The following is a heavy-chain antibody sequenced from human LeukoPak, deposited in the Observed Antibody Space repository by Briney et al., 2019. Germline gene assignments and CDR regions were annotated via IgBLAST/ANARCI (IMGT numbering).Heavy chain of an antibody. CDR1: GFTFDDFA. J-gene: IGHJ4*02. Sequence: GGSLRLSCTVSGFTFDDFAMTWVRQAPGKGLEWVGFIRRKAYGGTPECAASVKGRFTISIDDSTNTAFLQMNSLTIEDTGIYYCSRDSNGDNVFDYWGQGTLVTVSS. D-gene: IGHD1-1*01. V-gene: IGHV3-49*04. CDR3: SRDSNGDNVFDY. CDR2: IRRKAYGGTP.